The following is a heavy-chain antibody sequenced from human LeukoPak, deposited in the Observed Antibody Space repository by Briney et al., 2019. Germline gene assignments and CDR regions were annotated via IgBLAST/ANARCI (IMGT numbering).Heavy chain of an antibody. CDR2: IYTSGST. D-gene: IGHD6-13*01. Sequence: SETLSLTCTVSGGSISSYYWSWIRQPAGKGLEWIGRIYTSGSTNYNPSLQGRVTISVDTSKNQFSLKLSSVTAADTAVYYCARESLSDGDSSSWYVLYWGRGTLVTVSS. CDR1: GGSISSYY. CDR3: ARESLSDGDSSSWYVLY. V-gene: IGHV4-4*07. J-gene: IGHJ4*02.